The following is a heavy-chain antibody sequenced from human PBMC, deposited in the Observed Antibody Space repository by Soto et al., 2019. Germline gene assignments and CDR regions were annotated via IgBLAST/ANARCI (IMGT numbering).Heavy chain of an antibody. J-gene: IGHJ4*01. CDR1: GYTFISYG. Sequence: QVQLVQSGAEVKKPGASVKVSCKASGYTFISYGISWVRQAPGQGLEWMGWISAYNGNTNYAQKLQGRVTMTTDTSTSRAYMELRSLRSDNTAVYYCWTDFRAGIYNSSGSTIDYWGEGILVTVAA. D-gene: IGHD3-10*01. V-gene: IGHV1-18*01. CDR3: WTDFRAGIYNSSGSTIDY. CDR2: ISAYNGNT.